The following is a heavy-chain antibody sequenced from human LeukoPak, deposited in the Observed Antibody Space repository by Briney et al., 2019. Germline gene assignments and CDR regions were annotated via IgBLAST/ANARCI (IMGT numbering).Heavy chain of an antibody. V-gene: IGHV1-2*04. D-gene: IGHD2-2*01. CDR3: AREDIVVVPAAPGMDV. CDR2: INPNSGGT. J-gene: IGHJ6*02. CDR1: GYTFTGYY. Sequence: ASVKVSCKASGYTFTGYYMHWVRQAPGQGLEWMGWINPNSGGTNYAQKFQGWVTMTRDTSISTAYTELSRLRSDDTAVYYCAREDIVVVPAAPGMDVWGQGTTVTVSS.